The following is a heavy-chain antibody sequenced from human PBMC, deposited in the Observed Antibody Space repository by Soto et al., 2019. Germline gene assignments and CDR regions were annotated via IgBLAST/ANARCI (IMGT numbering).Heavy chain of an antibody. D-gene: IGHD2-2*03. Sequence: QVQLQVSGPGLVKPSETLSLTCTVSGDSISSYSWSWIRQPPGKGLEWIGNIHYNGNTKYSPSLKSRVTMSVDKSKHHFSLKLISVTNADTAVYFCAREGNLGRWIQPLDSWGQGTLVTVSS. CDR1: GDSISSYS. CDR3: AREGNLGRWIQPLDS. J-gene: IGHJ4*02. CDR2: IHYNGNT. V-gene: IGHV4-59*01.